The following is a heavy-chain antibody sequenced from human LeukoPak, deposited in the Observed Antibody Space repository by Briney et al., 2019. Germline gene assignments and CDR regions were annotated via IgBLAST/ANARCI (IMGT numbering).Heavy chain of an antibody. CDR2: IIPIFGTA. J-gene: IGHJ4*02. Sequence: SVKVSCKASGGTFSSYAISWVRQAPGQGLEGMGRIIPIFGTASYAQKFQGRVTITTDESTSTAYMELSSLRSEDTAVYYCARGEYSGSYFVYWGQGTLVTVSS. D-gene: IGHD1-26*01. V-gene: IGHV1-69*05. CDR3: ARGEYSGSYFVY. CDR1: GGTFSSYA.